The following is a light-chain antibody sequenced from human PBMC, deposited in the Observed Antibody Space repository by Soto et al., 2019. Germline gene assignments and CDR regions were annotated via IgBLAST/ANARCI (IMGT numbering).Light chain of an antibody. Sequence: DTPRTKFHINMSEYVGVRDDFTCRASQSISSWLAWYQQKPGKAPKLLIYKASSLESLDPAEGIGSGSGTEVTLTISCLQPEYVATYYGHQYNSDSTVAQGTKVDIK. CDR2: KAS. CDR1: QSISSW. CDR3: HQYNSDST. J-gene: IGKJ1*01. V-gene: IGKV1-5*03.